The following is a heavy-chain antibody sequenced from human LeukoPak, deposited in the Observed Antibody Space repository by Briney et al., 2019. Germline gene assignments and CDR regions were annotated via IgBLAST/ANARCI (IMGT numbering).Heavy chain of an antibody. CDR3: ARESGASPNWFDP. V-gene: IGHV4-61*01. D-gene: IGHD3-10*01. CDR2: IYYSGST. Sequence: SETLSLTCTVSGGSVSSGSYYWSWIRQPPGKGLEWIGYIYYSGSTNYNPSLKSRVTISVDTSKNRFSLKLSSVTAADTAVYYSARESGASPNWFDPWGQGTLVTVSS. CDR1: GGSVSSGSYY. J-gene: IGHJ5*02.